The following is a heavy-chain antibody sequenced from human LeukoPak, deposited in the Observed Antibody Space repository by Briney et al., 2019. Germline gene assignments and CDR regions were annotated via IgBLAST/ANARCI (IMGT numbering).Heavy chain of an antibody. D-gene: IGHD3-22*01. CDR1: GFTFSSYA. J-gene: IGHJ4*02. V-gene: IGHV3-23*01. CDR2: ISASGGST. Sequence: GGSLRLSCAASGFTFSSYAISWVRQAPGKGLEWVSVISASGGSTYYADSVKDRFTISRDNSKNMLYLQMNSLRAEDTAIYYCAKVGGVSSGYRGNFDYWGQGTLVTVSS. CDR3: AKVGGVSSGYRGNFDY.